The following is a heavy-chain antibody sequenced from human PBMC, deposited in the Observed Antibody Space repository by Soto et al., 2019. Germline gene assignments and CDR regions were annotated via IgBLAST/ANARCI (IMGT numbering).Heavy chain of an antibody. CDR1: GGSFSDFY. V-gene: IGHV4-34*01. Sequence: SETLSLTCAVYGGSFSDFYWTWIRQPPGKGLEWIGEINHSGSTNYNPSLKSRVTISVDTSKNQFSLKLSSVTAADTAVYYCARGRCSSTSCYRFGYYYGMDVWGQGTTVTVSS. CDR3: ARGRCSSTSCYRFGYYYGMDV. CDR2: INHSGST. J-gene: IGHJ6*02. D-gene: IGHD2-2*01.